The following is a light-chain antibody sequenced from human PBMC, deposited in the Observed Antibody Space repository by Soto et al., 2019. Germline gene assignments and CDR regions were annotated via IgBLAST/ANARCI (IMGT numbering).Light chain of an antibody. J-gene: IGKJ3*01. V-gene: IGKV3-20*01. CDR1: QSVSSSY. CDR2: GAS. CDR3: QHYGSSPFT. Sequence: EIVLTQSPGTLSLSPGERATLSCRASQSVSSSYLAWYQQKPGQAPRLLVYGASNRATGIPDRFSGSGSGTDFTLTISIVEPKDFEVYYCQHYGSSPFTVGPGTRVDIK.